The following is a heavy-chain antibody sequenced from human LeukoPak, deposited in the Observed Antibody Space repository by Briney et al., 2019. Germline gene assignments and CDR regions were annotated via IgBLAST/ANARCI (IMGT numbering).Heavy chain of an antibody. CDR1: GYTFTSYA. D-gene: IGHD1-26*01. CDR2: INAGNGNT. V-gene: IGHV1-3*01. CDR3: ARDRSLLGMDV. J-gene: IGHJ6*02. Sequence: VASVKVSCKASGYTFTSYAMHWVRQAPGQRLEWMGWINAGNGNTKYSQKFQGRVTITRDTSASTAYMELSSLGSEDTAVYYCARDRSLLGMDVWGQGTTVTVSS.